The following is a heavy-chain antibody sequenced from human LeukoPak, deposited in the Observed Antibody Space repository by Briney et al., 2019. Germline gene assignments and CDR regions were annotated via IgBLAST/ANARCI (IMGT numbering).Heavy chain of an antibody. CDR2: TSAYNGNT. V-gene: IGHV1-18*01. CDR3: ARAPNTRYSSGWYSDY. Sequence: ASVKVSCKASGYTFTSYGISWVRQAPGQGLEWMGWTSAYNGNTNYAQKLQGRVTMTTDTSTSTAYMELRSLRSDDTAVYYCARAPNTRYSSGWYSDYWGQGTLVTVSS. CDR1: GYTFTSYG. D-gene: IGHD6-19*01. J-gene: IGHJ4*02.